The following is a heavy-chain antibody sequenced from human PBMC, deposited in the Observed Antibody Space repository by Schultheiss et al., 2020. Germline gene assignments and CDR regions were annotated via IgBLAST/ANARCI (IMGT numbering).Heavy chain of an antibody. CDR3: AKEGSSRANDAFDI. Sequence: GGSLRLSCAASGFTFSSYGMHWVRQAPGKGLEWVAVISYDGSNKYYADSVKGRFTISRDNSKNTLYLQMNSLRAEDTAVYYCAKEGSSRANDAFDIWGQGTMVTVS. J-gene: IGHJ3*02. CDR1: GFTFSSYG. V-gene: IGHV3-30*18. D-gene: IGHD6-13*01. CDR2: ISYDGSNK.